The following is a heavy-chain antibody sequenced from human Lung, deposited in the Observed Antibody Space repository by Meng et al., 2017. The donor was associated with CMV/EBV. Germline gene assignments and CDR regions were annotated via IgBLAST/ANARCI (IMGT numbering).Heavy chain of an antibody. D-gene: IGHD3-10*01. Sequence: QGQLRESGPALVKPSETLSLTCAVSGDSITNHNWWAWVRQPPGKGLEWIGEIPHRGSSAYNPSLKSRVSMSIDKSKNQFSLKLTSVTAADAAVYHCLRRSGGSVWGQGTLVTVSS. J-gene: IGHJ1*01. CDR2: IPHRGSS. CDR3: LRRSGGSV. CDR1: GDSITNHNW. V-gene: IGHV4-4*02.